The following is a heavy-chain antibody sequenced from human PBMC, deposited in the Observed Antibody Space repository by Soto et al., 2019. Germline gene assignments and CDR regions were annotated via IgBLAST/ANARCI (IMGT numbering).Heavy chain of an antibody. Sequence: GGSLRLSCAASGFTFSSYAMHWVRQAPGKGLEWVAVISYDGSNKYYADSVKGRFTISRDNSKNTLYLQMNSLRAEDTAVYYCARELEVAGTYCFCDWGQGTLVTVSS. CDR1: GFTFSSYA. V-gene: IGHV3-30-3*01. CDR3: ARELEVAGTYCFCD. D-gene: IGHD6-19*01. CDR2: ISYDGSNK. J-gene: IGHJ4*02.